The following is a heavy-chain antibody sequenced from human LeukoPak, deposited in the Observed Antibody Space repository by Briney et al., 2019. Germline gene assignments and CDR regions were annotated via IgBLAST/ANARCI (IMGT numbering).Heavy chain of an antibody. CDR1: GFTFSSYA. V-gene: IGHV3-23*01. Sequence: AGGSLRLSCAASGFTFSSYAMSWVRQAPGKVLEWVSAISGSGGSTYYADSVKGRFTISRDNSKNTLYLQMNCLRAEDTAVYYCAKDGAAYYYDTSGYYYFDYWGQGTLVTVSS. CDR2: ISGSGGST. CDR3: AKDGAAYYYDTSGYYYFDY. D-gene: IGHD3-22*01. J-gene: IGHJ4*02.